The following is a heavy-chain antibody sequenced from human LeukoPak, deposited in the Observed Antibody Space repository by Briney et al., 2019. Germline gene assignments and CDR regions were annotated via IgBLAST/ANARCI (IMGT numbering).Heavy chain of an antibody. Sequence: PSETLSLTCTVSGGSISSYYWSWIRQPPGKGLEWIGYIYYSGSTNYNPSLKSRVTISVDTSKNQFSLKLSSVTAADTAVYYCARVGVPAARRVCYFDYWGQGTLVTVSS. D-gene: IGHD2-2*01. CDR3: ARVGVPAARRVCYFDY. CDR2: IYYSGST. J-gene: IGHJ4*02. V-gene: IGHV4-59*01. CDR1: GGSISSYY.